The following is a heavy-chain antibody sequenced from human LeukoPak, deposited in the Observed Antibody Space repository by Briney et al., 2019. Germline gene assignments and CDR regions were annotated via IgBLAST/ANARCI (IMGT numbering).Heavy chain of an antibody. V-gene: IGHV4-34*01. CDR1: GGSFSGYY. Sequence: SETLSLTCAVYGGSFSGYYWSWIRQPPGKGLEWIGEINHSGSTNYNPSLKSRVTISVDTSKNQFSLKLSSVTAADTAVYYCARQGIPDYYYYYGMDVWGQGTTVTVSS. CDR2: INHSGST. J-gene: IGHJ6*02. CDR3: ARQGIPDYYYYYGMDV.